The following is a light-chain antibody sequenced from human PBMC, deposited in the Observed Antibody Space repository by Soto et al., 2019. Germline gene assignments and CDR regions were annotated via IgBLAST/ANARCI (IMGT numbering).Light chain of an antibody. V-gene: IGKV3-15*01. CDR2: SAS. J-gene: IGKJ1*01. CDR3: QQYNKWPQWT. Sequence: ELVFTQSPGTLSVSRGERVTLTCTASQSVSSNLAWYQQKPGQAPSLLIFSASTRATGVPARFSGSGSGTEFTLTISSLQSEDFAVYYCQQYNKWPQWTFGQGTKVDI. CDR1: QSVSSN.